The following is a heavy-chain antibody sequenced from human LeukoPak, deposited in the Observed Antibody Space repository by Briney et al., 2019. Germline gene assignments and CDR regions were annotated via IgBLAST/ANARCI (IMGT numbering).Heavy chain of an antibody. D-gene: IGHD6-13*01. CDR3: ARGGSSWFFDY. J-gene: IGHJ4*02. V-gene: IGHV1-69*02. Sequence: GASVKVSCKASGGTSSSYTISWVRQAPGQGLEWMGRIIPILGIANYAQKFQGRVTITADKSTSTAYMELSSLRSEDTAVYYCARGGSSWFFDYWGQGTLVTVSS. CDR2: IIPILGIA. CDR1: GGTSSSYT.